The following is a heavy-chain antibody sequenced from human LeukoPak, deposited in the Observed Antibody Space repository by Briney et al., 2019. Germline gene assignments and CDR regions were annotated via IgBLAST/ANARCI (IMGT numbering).Heavy chain of an antibody. Sequence: PGGSLRLSCGVSGFTFSTSWMNWVRHAPGKGLVWVSQISSDGSNTNYADSVKDRFTISRDNAKNTLNLQMNSLRAEDTAVYYCARDGPCISGVCYTDFDYWGRGTLVTVSS. CDR3: ARDGPCISGVCYTDFDY. D-gene: IGHD2-8*01. CDR2: ISSDGSNT. CDR1: GFTFSTSW. V-gene: IGHV3-74*01. J-gene: IGHJ4*02.